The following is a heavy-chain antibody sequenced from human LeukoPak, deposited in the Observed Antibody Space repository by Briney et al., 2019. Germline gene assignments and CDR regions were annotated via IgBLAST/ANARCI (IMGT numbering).Heavy chain of an antibody. D-gene: IGHD2-15*01. V-gene: IGHV3-23*01. CDR1: GFTFSSYA. CDR2: ISGSGGST. J-gene: IGHJ5*02. Sequence: GGSLRLSCAASGFTFSSYAMSWVRQAPGKGLEWVSAISGSGGSTYYADSVKGRFTISRDNSKNTLYLQMNSLRAEDTAVYYCAKEYCSGGSCYSNWFDPWGQGTLVTVPS. CDR3: AKEYCSGGSCYSNWFDP.